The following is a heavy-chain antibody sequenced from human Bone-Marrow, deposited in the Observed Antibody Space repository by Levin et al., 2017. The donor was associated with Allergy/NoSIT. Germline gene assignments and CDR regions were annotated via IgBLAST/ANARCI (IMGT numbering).Heavy chain of an antibody. CDR1: GFTISSYQ. CDR3: AREMSYDAFDI. CDR2: ISSSGSTI. Sequence: GGSLRLSCAASGFTISSYQMNWVRQAPGKGLEWVSYISSSGSTIYYADTVKGRFTLSRDNAKNSLYLQMNSLRAEDTAVYYCAREMSYDAFDIWGQGTMLTVSS. V-gene: IGHV3-48*03. J-gene: IGHJ3*02. D-gene: IGHD1-26*01.